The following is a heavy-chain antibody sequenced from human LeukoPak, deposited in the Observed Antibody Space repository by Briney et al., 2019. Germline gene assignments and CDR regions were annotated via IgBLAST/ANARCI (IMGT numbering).Heavy chain of an antibody. D-gene: IGHD2-15*01. J-gene: IGHJ5*02. V-gene: IGHV4-39*01. Sequence: PSETLSLTCSVSGGSISTSSHYWGWFRQPPGKGLEWIGRLYKSGSTYYNASLSGRSTVSVDTSKNQFSLKLNYVTAADTAVYYCARQWAEWLLLRGWVDPWGQGILVTVSS. CDR2: LYKSGST. CDR3: ARQWAEWLLLRGWVDP. CDR1: GGSISTSSHY.